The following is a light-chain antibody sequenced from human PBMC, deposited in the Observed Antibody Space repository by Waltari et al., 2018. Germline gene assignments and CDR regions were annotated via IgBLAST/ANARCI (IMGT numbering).Light chain of an antibody. CDR3: NSYTSSSTLWV. Sequence: QSALTQPASVSGSPGQSITISCTGTSSDVGGYNSVSWYQQHPGKAPKLMIYDVTKRPSGVSDRFSGSKSGNTASLTISELQAEYEADYYCNSYTSSSTLWVFGGGTKLTVL. CDR1: SSDVGGYNS. CDR2: DVT. J-gene: IGLJ3*02. V-gene: IGLV2-14*01.